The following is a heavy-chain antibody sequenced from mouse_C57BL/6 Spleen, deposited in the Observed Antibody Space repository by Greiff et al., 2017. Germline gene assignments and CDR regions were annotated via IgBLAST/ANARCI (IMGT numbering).Heavy chain of an antibody. D-gene: IGHD3-1*01. J-gene: IGHJ3*01. CDR3: ARGLKGDWFAY. Sequence: VQLQQSGPVLVKPGASVKMSCKASGYTFTDYYMNWVKQSHGKSLEWIGVINPYNGGTSYNQKFKGKATLTVDKSSSTAYMELNSLTSEDSAVYYCARGLKGDWFAYWGQGTLVTVSA. V-gene: IGHV1-19*01. CDR2: INPYNGGT. CDR1: GYTFTDYY.